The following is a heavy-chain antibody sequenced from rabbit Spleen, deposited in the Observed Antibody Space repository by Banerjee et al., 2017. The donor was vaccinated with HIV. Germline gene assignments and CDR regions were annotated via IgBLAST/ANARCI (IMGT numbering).Heavy chain of an antibody. Sequence: QEQLEESGGGLVKPEGSLTLTCTASGVSFSISSYMCWVRQAPGKGLEWIACIDAGSSGFTYFATWAKGRFTISKTSSTTVTLQMTRLTAADTATYFCARGSATMTMVITGYYFTLWGQGTLVTVS. CDR3: ARGSATMTMVITGYYFTL. CDR2: IDAGSSGFT. J-gene: IGHJ4*01. D-gene: IGHD2-1*01. V-gene: IGHV1S45*01. CDR1: GVSFSISSY.